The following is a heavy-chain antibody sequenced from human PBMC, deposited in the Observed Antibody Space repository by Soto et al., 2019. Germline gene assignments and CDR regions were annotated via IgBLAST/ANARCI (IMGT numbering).Heavy chain of an antibody. Sequence: HPGGSLRLSCAASGFMFSSYGMHWVRLAPGKGLEWVTMIFYDGSNAHYIESVKGRFTISRDNAKNTVFLQMNSLRAEDTAVYYCARDFRTSVAGRGFDVWGQGTMVTVSS. J-gene: IGHJ3*01. CDR1: GFMFSSYG. CDR2: IFYDGSNA. D-gene: IGHD6-19*01. V-gene: IGHV3-30*12. CDR3: ARDFRTSVAGRGFDV.